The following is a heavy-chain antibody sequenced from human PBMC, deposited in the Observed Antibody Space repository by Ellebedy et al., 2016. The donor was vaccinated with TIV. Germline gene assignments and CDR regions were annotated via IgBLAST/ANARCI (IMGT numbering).Heavy chain of an antibody. Sequence: GESLKISCVASGFTFSSYAMCWVRQAPGKGLEWVSTISDSGGNTHFPASVKGRFTISRDNSRNTVYLQMNNLRAEDKAVYYCARDSGRRRSWDNDYWGQGTLVTVSS. V-gene: IGHV3-23*01. J-gene: IGHJ4*02. CDR3: ARDSGRRRSWDNDY. CDR2: ISDSGGNT. CDR1: GFTFSSYA. D-gene: IGHD3-10*01.